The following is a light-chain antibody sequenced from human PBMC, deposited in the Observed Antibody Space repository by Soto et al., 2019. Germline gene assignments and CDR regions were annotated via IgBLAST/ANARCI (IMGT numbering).Light chain of an antibody. CDR2: EVS. J-gene: IGLJ1*01. CDR3: NSYAGSNNV. CDR1: SSDVGGYNY. Sequence: ALAQPPSASGSPGQSVTISCTGTSSDVGGYNYVSWYQQHPGKAPKLMIYEVSQRPSGVPDRFSGSKSGNTASLTVSGLQAEDEADYYCNSYAGSNNVFGTGTKVTVL. V-gene: IGLV2-8*01.